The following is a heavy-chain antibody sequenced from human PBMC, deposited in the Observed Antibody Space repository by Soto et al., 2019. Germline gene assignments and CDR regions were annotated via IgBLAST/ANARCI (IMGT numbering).Heavy chain of an antibody. J-gene: IGHJ4*02. V-gene: IGHV3-30*18. CDR1: GFTFSSYG. Sequence: QVQLVESGGGVVQPGRSLRLSCAASGFTFSSYGMHWVRQAPGKGLEWVAVISYDGSNKYYADSVKGRFTISRDNSKNTLYLQMNSLRAEDTAVYYCAKLHPDTAMVSVDYWGQGTLVTVSS. CDR3: AKLHPDTAMVSVDY. D-gene: IGHD5-18*01. CDR2: ISYDGSNK.